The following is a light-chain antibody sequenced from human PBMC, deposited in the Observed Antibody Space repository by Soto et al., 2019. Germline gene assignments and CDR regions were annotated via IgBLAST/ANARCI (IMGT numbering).Light chain of an antibody. J-gene: IGKJ3*01. Sequence: DIQMTQSPSTLSASVGDRVTITCRASQSIGTSLAWYQQKPGEAPKFLIYDASSLESGVPSRFSGSGSGTEFTLTISSLQPEDFATYYCQQDLRPPLTFGPGTKVDIK. CDR2: DAS. CDR3: QQDLRPPLT. V-gene: IGKV1-5*01. CDR1: QSIGTS.